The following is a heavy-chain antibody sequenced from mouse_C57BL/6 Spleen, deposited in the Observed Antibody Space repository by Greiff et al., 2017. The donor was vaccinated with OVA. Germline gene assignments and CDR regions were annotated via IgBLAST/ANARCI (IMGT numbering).Heavy chain of an antibody. D-gene: IGHD2-3*01. V-gene: IGHV3-6*01. Sequence: DVKVEESGPGLVKPSQSLSLTCSVTGYSITSGYSWNWIRQFPGNKLEWMGYISYDGSNNYNPSLKNRISITRDTSKNQFFLKLNSVTTEDTATYYCARDNDGFDYWGQGTTLTVSS. J-gene: IGHJ2*01. CDR1: GYSITSGYS. CDR3: ARDNDGFDY. CDR2: ISYDGSN.